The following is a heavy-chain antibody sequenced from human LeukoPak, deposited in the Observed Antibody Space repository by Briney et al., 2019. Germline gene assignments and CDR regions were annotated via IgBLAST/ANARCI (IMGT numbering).Heavy chain of an antibody. CDR2: IRYDGSNK. D-gene: IGHD3-10*01. V-gene: IGHV3-30*02. J-gene: IGHJ6*03. CDR3: AKAGNYYGSGSYYYYYMDV. Sequence: GALKLSCAASGFTFSSYGMHWVRPAPGKGLEWGAVIRYDGSNKYYADSVKGRFTISRDNSKNTLYLQMNSLRAEDTAVYYCAKAGNYYGSGSYYYYYMDVWGKGTTVTISS. CDR1: GFTFSSYG.